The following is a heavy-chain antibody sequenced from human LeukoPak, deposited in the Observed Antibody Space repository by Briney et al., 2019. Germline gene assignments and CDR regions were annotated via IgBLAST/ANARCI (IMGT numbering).Heavy chain of an antibody. J-gene: IGHJ4*02. CDR2: IYHSGST. CDR1: GGSISCGGYY. CDR3: ARDSSGYLESFDY. Sequence: PSQTLSLTCTVSGGSISCGGYYWSWIRQPPGKGLEWIGYIYHSGSTYYNPSLKSRVTMSVDTSKNRFSLKLTSITAADTAVYYCARDSSGYLESFDYWGQGTLVTVSS. D-gene: IGHD3-22*01. V-gene: IGHV4-30-2*01.